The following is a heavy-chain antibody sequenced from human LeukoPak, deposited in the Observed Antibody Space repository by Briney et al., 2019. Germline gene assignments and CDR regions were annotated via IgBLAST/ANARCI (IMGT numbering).Heavy chain of an antibody. CDR2: INHSGST. D-gene: IGHD3-22*01. Sequence: TPSGTLSLTCAVYGGSFSGYYWSWIRQPPGKGLEWIGEINHSGSTNYNPSLKSRVTISVDTSKNQFSLKLSSVTAADTAVYYCARGRRNYYDSTDLRYWGQGTLVTVSS. V-gene: IGHV4-34*01. CDR1: GGSFSGYY. CDR3: ARGRRNYYDSTDLRY. J-gene: IGHJ4*02.